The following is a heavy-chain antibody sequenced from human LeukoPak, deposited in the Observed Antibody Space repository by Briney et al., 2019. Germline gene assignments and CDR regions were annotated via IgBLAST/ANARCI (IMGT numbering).Heavy chain of an antibody. CDR3: ARQTSVVPAAMIMDWFDP. Sequence: ASVKVSCKASGYTFTSYGISWVRQAPGQGLEWMGWINPNSGGTNYAQKFQGRVTMTRDTSISTAYMELSRLRSDDTAVYYCARQTSVVPAAMIMDWFDPWGQGTLVTVSS. V-gene: IGHV1-2*02. CDR1: GYTFTSYG. D-gene: IGHD2-2*01. CDR2: INPNSGGT. J-gene: IGHJ5*02.